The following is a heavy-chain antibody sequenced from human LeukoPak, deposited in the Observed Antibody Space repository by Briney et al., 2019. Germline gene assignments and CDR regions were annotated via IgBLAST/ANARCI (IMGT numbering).Heavy chain of an antibody. Sequence: SVKVSCKASGGTFSSYAISWVRQAPGHGLEWMGGIIPIFGTANYAQKFQGRVTITTDESTSTAYMELSSLRSEDTAVYYCARGTYDFWSGYLVRNQNYYYYYYMDVWGKGTTVTVSS. J-gene: IGHJ6*03. V-gene: IGHV1-69*05. D-gene: IGHD3-3*01. CDR1: GGTFSSYA. CDR2: IIPIFGTA. CDR3: ARGTYDFWSGYLVRNQNYYYYYYMDV.